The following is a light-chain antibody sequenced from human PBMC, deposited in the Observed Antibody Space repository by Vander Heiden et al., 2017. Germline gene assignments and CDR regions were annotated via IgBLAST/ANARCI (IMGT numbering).Light chain of an antibody. CDR3: QQYGASFT. Sequence: IVLTQSPGTLPLPPGERATPSCRASQTVRSDYLAWYQQKPGQAPRLLIYGASTRATDLPDRFSGSGSGTDFTLTISRLEPEDFAMYYCQQYGASFTFGPGTKVDIK. V-gene: IGKV3-20*01. CDR1: QTVRSDY. J-gene: IGKJ3*01. CDR2: GAS.